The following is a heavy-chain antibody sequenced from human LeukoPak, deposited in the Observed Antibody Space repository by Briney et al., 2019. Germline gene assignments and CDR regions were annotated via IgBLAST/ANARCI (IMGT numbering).Heavy chain of an antibody. CDR2: IHYSGTT. CDR3: ASHSITSAGINWFDP. D-gene: IGHD6-13*01. J-gene: IGHJ5*02. Sequence: SETLSLTCTVSGGSISSYYWGWIRQPPGKGLEWIGSIHYSGTTYYSPSLKSRVTISIDTSKKQFSLKLSSVTAADTAVYYCASHSITSAGINWFDPWGRGTLVTVSS. V-gene: IGHV4-39*07. CDR1: GGSISSYY.